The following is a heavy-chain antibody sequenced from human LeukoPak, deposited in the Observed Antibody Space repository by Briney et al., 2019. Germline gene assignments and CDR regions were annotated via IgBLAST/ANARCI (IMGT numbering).Heavy chain of an antibody. J-gene: IGHJ5*02. CDR3: AKEDYDFWSGYLLWFDP. D-gene: IGHD3-3*01. Sequence: GGSLRLSCAASGFTFSSYAMSWVRQAPGKGVEGGSGISGSGGSTYYADSVKGRFTISTDNSKNTLYLQMNSLRAEDTAVYYCAKEDYDFWSGYLLWFDPWGQGTLVTVSS. CDR2: ISGSGGST. V-gene: IGHV3-23*01. CDR1: GFTFSSYA.